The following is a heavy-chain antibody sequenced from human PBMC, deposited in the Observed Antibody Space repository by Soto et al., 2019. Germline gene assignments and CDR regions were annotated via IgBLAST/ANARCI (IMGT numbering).Heavy chain of an antibody. V-gene: IGHV4-34*01. CDR2: INHSGST. J-gene: IGHJ4*02. CDR3: ARDAGLWLAARTIAE. D-gene: IGHD6-6*01. CDR1: GGSFSGYY. Sequence: PSETLSLTCSVYGGSFSGYYWSWIRQPPGKGLEWIGEINHSGSTNYNPSLKSRVTISVDTSKNQFSLKLSSVTAADTAVYYCARDAGLWLAARTIAEWCQGALVT.